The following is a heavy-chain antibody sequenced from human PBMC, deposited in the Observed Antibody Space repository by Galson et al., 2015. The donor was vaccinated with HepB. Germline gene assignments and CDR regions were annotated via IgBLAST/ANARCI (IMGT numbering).Heavy chain of an antibody. Sequence: SLRLSCAVSGFTFRSYGRHWVRQAPGKGLEWMAVISYEEGDNKYYAGSVKVRFTISRDNSKNTLYLQMNSLSPEDTAVYYCLRATYASDYYGMDVLGPGTTVIVSS. CDR3: LRATYASDYYGMDV. D-gene: IGHD3-10*01. V-gene: IGHV3-30*03. CDR2: ISYEEGDNK. J-gene: IGHJ6*02. CDR1: GFTFRSYG.